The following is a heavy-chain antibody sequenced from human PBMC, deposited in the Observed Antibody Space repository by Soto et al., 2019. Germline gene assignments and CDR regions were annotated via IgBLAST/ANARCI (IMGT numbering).Heavy chain of an antibody. CDR2: ISAYNGNT. V-gene: IGHV1-18*01. CDR3: ARHGYCSSTSCFTYYYYHYMDV. D-gene: IGHD2-2*02. CDR1: GYTFTSYG. Sequence: ASVKVSCKASGYTFTSYGISWVRKAPGQGLEWMGWISAYNGNTNYAQKLQGRVTMTTDTSTSTAYMELRSPRSDDTAVYYCARHGYCSSTSCFTYYYYHYMDVWGKGTTVTVSS. J-gene: IGHJ6*03.